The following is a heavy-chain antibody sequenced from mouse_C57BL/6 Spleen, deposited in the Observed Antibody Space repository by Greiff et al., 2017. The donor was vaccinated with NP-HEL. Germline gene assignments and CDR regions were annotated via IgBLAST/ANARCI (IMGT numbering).Heavy chain of an antibody. V-gene: IGHV1-42*01. CDR3: ASQLRGRYYFDY. CDR1: GYSFTGYY. D-gene: IGHD3-2*02. CDR2: INPSTGGT. J-gene: IGHJ2*01. Sequence: EVQLQQSGPELVKPGASVKISCKASGYSFTGYYMNWVKQSPEKSLEWIGEINPSTGGTTYNQKFKAKATLTVDKSSSTAYMQLKSLTSEDSAVYYCASQLRGRYYFDYWGQGTTLTVSS.